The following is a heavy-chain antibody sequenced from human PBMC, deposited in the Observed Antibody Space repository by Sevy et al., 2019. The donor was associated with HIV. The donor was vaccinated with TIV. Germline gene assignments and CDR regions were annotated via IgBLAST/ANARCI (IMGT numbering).Heavy chain of an antibody. CDR2: LIGGGSRT. Sequence: GGSLRLSCAASGFPFSNYAMSWVRQAPGKGLEWVSTLIGGGSRTYYADSVTGRFIISRDNSRNTLYLTMNSLRAEDTAIYYCAKRRVQSGLSGGGANFGMDVCGRGTTVTVSS. CDR3: AKRRVQSGLSGGGANFGMDV. V-gene: IGHV3-23*01. J-gene: IGHJ6*02. CDR1: GFPFSNYA. D-gene: IGHD2-8*02.